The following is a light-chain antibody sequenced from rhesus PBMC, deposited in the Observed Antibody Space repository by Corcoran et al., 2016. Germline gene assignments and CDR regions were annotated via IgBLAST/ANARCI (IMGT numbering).Light chain of an antibody. Sequence: DIQMTQSPSSLSASVGDTVTITCRASQSISSWLDLYHQKPRKATKLLFYKASRLQSGVPSRFSGMGSGTDFPLTISSLQPEDFATYYCLQYSSSPFTFGPGTKLDIK. CDR2: KAS. CDR1: QSISSW. V-gene: IGKV1-22*01. J-gene: IGKJ3*01. CDR3: LQYSSSPFT.